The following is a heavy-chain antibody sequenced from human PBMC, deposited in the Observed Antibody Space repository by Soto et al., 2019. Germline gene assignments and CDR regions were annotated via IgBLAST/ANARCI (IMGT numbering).Heavy chain of an antibody. CDR2: IGVARGNT. Sequence: SVKVSCKTSGFTFSNSAVQWVRQARGQRLEWIGWIGVARGNTNYAQKLQGRVTISRDMSTNKAYMELSSLRSEDTAVYYCAAEVYSGGDCCHFDYWGQGTLVTVSS. CDR1: GFTFSNSA. D-gene: IGHD2-21*02. CDR3: AAEVYSGGDCCHFDY. J-gene: IGHJ4*02. V-gene: IGHV1-58*01.